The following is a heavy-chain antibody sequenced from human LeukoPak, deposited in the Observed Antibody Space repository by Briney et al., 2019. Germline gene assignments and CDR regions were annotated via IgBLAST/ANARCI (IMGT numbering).Heavy chain of an antibody. Sequence: PGGSLRLSCAASGFTFSSYGMHWVRQAPGKGLEWVAFIRYDGSNKYYADSVKGRFTISRDNAKNTLYLQMNSLRAEDTAVYYCGTLQSRGEHCNGDCYFDNWGQGTLVTVSS. V-gene: IGHV3-30*02. D-gene: IGHD2-21*02. CDR3: GTLQSRGEHCNGDCYFDN. CDR1: GFTFSSYG. J-gene: IGHJ4*02. CDR2: IRYDGSNK.